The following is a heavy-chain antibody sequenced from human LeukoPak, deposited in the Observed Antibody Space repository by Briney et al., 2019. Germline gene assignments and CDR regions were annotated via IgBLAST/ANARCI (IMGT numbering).Heavy chain of an antibody. CDR1: GFTFSSYS. D-gene: IGHD1-26*01. CDR2: ISSTSSTK. CDR3: ANRLDYYAD. V-gene: IGHV3-48*02. J-gene: IGHJ4*02. Sequence: GVSLRLFCAAYGFTFSSYSMNWVRQAPGKGMEWVSYISSTSSTKYYADSVKGRFTISRDNAKNSLYLKMNNLRDEDSAVYYCANRLDYYADWGQGTLVTVSS.